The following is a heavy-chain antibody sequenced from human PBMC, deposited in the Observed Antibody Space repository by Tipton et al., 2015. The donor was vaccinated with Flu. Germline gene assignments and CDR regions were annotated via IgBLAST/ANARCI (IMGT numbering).Heavy chain of an antibody. D-gene: IGHD3-10*02. V-gene: IGHV4-38-2*01. CDR2: IHRSGNT. J-gene: IGHJ4*02. CDR3: ARHTGDSVRGVIDY. CDR1: GDSIGSDYY. Sequence: LRLSCSVSGDSIGSDYYWGWIRQPPGKGLEWLGNIHRSGNTYYNSSLKSRVPISLDKSKNQFSLRLVSMTATDTAVYYCARHTGDSVRGVIDYWGQGTLVTVSS.